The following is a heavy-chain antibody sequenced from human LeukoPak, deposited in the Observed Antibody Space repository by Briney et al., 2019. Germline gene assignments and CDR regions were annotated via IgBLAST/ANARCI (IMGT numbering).Heavy chain of an antibody. D-gene: IGHD3-22*01. CDR1: GFTFSRYS. J-gene: IGHJ4*02. CDR2: ISSSSSYI. CDR3: ARRDSSGYYYRFDY. V-gene: IGHV3-21*01. Sequence: PGGSLRLSCAASGFTFSRYSMNWVRQAPGKGLEWVSSISSSSSYIYYADSVKGRFTISRDNAKNSLYLQMNSLRAEDTAVYYCARRDSSGYYYRFDYWGQGTLVTVSS.